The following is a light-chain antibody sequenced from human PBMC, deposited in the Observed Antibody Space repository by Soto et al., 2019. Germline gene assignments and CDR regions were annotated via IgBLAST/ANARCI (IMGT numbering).Light chain of an antibody. Sequence: QSVLAQPASVSGSPGQSITISCTGTSRDIGNYNYVSWYQHHPGKAPKLMIYEVTSRPSRVSDRFSGSKSGMTASLTISGLQPEDEADYFCASYRSANTLVVFGTGTKVTVL. V-gene: IGLV2-14*01. CDR2: EVT. CDR3: ASYRSANTLVV. CDR1: SRDIGNYNY. J-gene: IGLJ1*01.